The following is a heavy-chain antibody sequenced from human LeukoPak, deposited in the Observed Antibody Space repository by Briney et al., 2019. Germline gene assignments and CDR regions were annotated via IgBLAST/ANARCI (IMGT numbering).Heavy chain of an antibody. CDR2: LSGGGGST. V-gene: IGHV3-23*01. J-gene: IGHJ4*02. CDR1: GFTFSSYA. CDR3: AKFYDILTSYFYY. D-gene: IGHD3-9*01. Sequence: GGSLRLSCAASGFTFSSYAMSWVRQSPGKGLEWVSGLSGGGGSTYYAYSTQSVKGRFTISRDNSKNTLYLEMNSLRAEDTAVYYCAKFYDILTSYFYYWGQGTLVTVSS.